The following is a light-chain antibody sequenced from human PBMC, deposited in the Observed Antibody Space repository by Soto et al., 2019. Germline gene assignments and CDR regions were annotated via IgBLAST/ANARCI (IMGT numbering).Light chain of an antibody. Sequence: MTQSPVTLSVSPGERATLSCRASQFIGSNLAWYQQKPAQPPRLLIYDASTRATGIPARFSGSGSGKEFTLTISSLQSEDFAVYYCQQYNNWPPLTFGGGTKVDIK. CDR3: QQYNNWPPLT. V-gene: IGKV3-15*01. J-gene: IGKJ4*01. CDR1: QFIGSN. CDR2: DAS.